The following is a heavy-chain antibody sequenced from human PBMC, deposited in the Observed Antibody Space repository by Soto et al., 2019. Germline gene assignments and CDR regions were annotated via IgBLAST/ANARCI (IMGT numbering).Heavy chain of an antibody. J-gene: IGHJ6*02. CDR3: AKDDHGGTIFGVVINYYYYYGMDV. V-gene: IGHV3-30*18. Sequence: VGSLRLSCAASGFTFSSYGMHWVRQAPGKGLEWVAVISYDGSNKYYADSVKGRFTISRDNSKNTLYLQMNRLRAEDTAVYYCAKDDHGGTIFGVVINYYYYYGMDVCGQGTTVTVYS. D-gene: IGHD3-3*01. CDR2: ISYDGSNK. CDR1: GFTFSSYG.